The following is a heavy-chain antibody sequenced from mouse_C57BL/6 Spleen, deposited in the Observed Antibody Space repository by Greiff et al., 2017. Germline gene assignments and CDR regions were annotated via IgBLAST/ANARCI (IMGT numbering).Heavy chain of an antibody. V-gene: IGHV6-6*01. CDR1: GFTFSDAW. CDR3: TRHDGYYLYYFDY. J-gene: IGHJ2*01. CDR2: IRNKANNHAT. D-gene: IGHD2-3*01. Sequence: EVKLVESGGGLVQPGGSMKLSCAASGFTFSDAWMDWVRQSPEKGLEWVAEIRNKANNHATYYAESVKGRFTISRDDSKSSVYLQMNSLRAEDTGIYYCTRHDGYYLYYFDYWGQGTTLTVSS.